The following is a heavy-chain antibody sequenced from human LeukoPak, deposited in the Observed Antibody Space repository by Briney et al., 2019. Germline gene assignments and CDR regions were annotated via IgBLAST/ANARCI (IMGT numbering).Heavy chain of an antibody. V-gene: IGHV4-59*01. J-gene: IGHJ5*02. CDR2: IYYSGST. D-gene: IGHD3-10*01. CDR3: AREVRFGELDP. CDR1: GGSTSSYY. Sequence: SETLSLTCTVSGGSTSSYYWSWIRQPPGKGLEWIGYIYYSGSTNYNPSLQSRVTISVDTSRNQFSLKLSSVTAADTAVYYCAREVRFGELDPWGQGTLVTVSS.